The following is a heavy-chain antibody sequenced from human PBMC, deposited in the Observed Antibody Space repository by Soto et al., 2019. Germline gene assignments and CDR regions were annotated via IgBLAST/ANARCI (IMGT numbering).Heavy chain of an antibody. CDR3: VRGGGGGLFEP. CDR1: GFTFFDSY. CDR2: ISPGSRYP. Sequence: GSLRLSCAGSGFTFFDSYIIWVRQAPVKWLEWLSYISPGSRYPAYADSVKGRFTISRDNAKRSLYLQMMSLTAEDTAIYYCVRGGGGGLFEPWGQGTMVTVSS. J-gene: IGHJ5*02. V-gene: IGHV3-11*06. D-gene: IGHD2-15*01.